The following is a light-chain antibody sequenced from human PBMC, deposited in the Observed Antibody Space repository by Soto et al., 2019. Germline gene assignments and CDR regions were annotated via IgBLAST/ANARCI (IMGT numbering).Light chain of an antibody. J-gene: IGKJ5*01. CDR3: QQYGSSPIS. Sequence: EIVLTQSPGTLSLSPGERATLSRRASQSVSSSYLAWYQQKPGQAPRLLIYGASSRATGIPDRFSGSGSGTDFTLTISRLEAEDFAVYYCQQYGSSPISFGQGTRLEIK. CDR2: GAS. CDR1: QSVSSSY. V-gene: IGKV3-20*01.